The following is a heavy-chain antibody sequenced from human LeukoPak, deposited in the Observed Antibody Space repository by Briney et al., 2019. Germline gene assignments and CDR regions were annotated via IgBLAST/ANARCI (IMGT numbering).Heavy chain of an antibody. V-gene: IGHV4-34*01. CDR1: GGSFSGYY. CDR2: INHSGST. CDR3: ARRRGSYYYGSGIDY. Sequence: SETPSLTCAVYGGSFSGYYWSWIRQPPGKGLEWIGEINHSGSTNYNPSLKSRVTISVDTSKNQFSLKLSSVTAADTAVYYCARRRGSYYYGSGIDYWGQGTLVTVSS. J-gene: IGHJ4*02. D-gene: IGHD3-10*01.